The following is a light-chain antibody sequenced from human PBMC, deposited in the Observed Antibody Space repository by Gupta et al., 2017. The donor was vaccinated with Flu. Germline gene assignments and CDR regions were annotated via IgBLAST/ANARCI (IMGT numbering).Light chain of an antibody. Sequence: SSELPHPPPVPVSPGQTARITCSGGAFPKKYAYWYQQKSAQAPVLVIYDDSKRPSGIPERFSGSTSGTIATATISGAQEEDEGDYYCYASNSNSHHRVVFGGGTKLTVL. J-gene: IGLJ3*02. V-gene: IGLV3-10*01. CDR3: YASNSNSHHRVV. CDR2: DDS. CDR1: AFPKKY.